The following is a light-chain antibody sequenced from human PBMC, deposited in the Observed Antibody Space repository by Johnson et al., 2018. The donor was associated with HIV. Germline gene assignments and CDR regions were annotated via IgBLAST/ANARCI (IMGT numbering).Light chain of an antibody. Sequence: QSILTQPPSVSAAPGQKVTISCSGSSSNIGNNFVSWFRQLPLRAPNVLIYENNKRPSGIPDRFSGSKSGTSATLGITGLQTGDEADYYCGTWDSSLSAGVFGTGTEVTVL. CDR3: GTWDSSLSAGV. CDR1: SSNIGNNF. V-gene: IGLV1-51*02. J-gene: IGLJ1*01. CDR2: ENN.